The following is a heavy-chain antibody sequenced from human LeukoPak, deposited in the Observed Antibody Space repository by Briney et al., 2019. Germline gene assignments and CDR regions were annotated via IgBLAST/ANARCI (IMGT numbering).Heavy chain of an antibody. CDR1: GFTFSSYS. Sequence: DPGGSLRLSCAASGFTFSSYSMNWVRQAPGKGLEWVSSISSSSSYIYYADSVKGRFTISRDNAKNSLYLQMNSLRAEDTAVYYCARDGPSRYCSSTSCSLDAFDIWGQGTMVTVSS. V-gene: IGHV3-21*01. CDR3: ARDGPSRYCSSTSCSLDAFDI. CDR2: ISSSSSYI. D-gene: IGHD2-2*01. J-gene: IGHJ3*02.